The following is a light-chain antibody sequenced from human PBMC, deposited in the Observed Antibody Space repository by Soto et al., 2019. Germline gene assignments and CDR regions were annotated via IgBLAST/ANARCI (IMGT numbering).Light chain of an antibody. CDR3: QQSFSAPWT. CDR2: LAS. Sequence: DIQMTQSPSSLSASVGDRVTITCRASQGISNYLNWYQQKPWRAPRLLMFLASSLQSGVPSRFSGSGSGTDFTLIINSLQPEDFATYYCQQSFSAPWTFGQGTKVDIK. V-gene: IGKV1-39*01. CDR1: QGISNY. J-gene: IGKJ1*01.